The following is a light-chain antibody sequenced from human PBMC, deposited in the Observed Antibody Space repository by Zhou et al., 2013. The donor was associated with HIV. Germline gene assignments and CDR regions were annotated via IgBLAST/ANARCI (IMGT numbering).Light chain of an antibody. Sequence: ETVLTQSPGTLSLSPGERATLSCRASQSISNNHLAWYQQKPGQAPRLLIYGASTRATGIPARFSGSGSGTDFTLTISSLEPEDFAVYYCQQRSNWLTFGGGTKVEIK. CDR1: QSISNNH. J-gene: IGKJ4*01. CDR3: QQRSNWLT. CDR2: GAS. V-gene: IGKV3D-20*02.